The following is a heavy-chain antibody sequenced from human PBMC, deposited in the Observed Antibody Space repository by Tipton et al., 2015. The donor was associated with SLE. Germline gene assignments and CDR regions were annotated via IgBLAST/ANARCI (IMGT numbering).Heavy chain of an antibody. CDR3: ARDREFEVPRGGFDP. CDR1: GYTFTAYY. Sequence: QVQLVQSGAEVKKPGASVKVFCTTSGYTFTAYYIHWVRQAPGQGLEWMGWINPYSGVTNYAQKFQGRVTINKDTSTAYMELSGLRSDDTAVYYCARDREFEVPRGGFDPWGQGTLVTVSS. CDR2: INPYSGVT. J-gene: IGHJ5*02. D-gene: IGHD3-10*01. V-gene: IGHV1-2*02.